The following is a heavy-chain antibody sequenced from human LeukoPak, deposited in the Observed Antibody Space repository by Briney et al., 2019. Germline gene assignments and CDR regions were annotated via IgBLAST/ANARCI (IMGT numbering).Heavy chain of an antibody. J-gene: IGHJ3*02. CDR1: GGSISSYY. Sequence: PETLSLTCTVSGGSISSYYWSWIRQPPGKGLEWIGYIYYSGSTNYNPSLKSRVTISVDTSKNQFSLKLSSVTAADTAVYYCAGEAGGGYARAFDIWGQGTMVTVSS. CDR3: AGEAGGGYARAFDI. D-gene: IGHD5-12*01. V-gene: IGHV4-59*12. CDR2: IYYSGST.